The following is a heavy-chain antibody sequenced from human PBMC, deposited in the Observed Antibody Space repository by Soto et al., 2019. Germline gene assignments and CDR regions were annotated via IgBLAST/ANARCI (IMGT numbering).Heavy chain of an antibody. V-gene: IGHV4-39*01. Sequence: SETLSLTCAVSGGSISGSYYYWGWLRQSPGRGPEWIGSVFYTGFTSYNPSLESRVSVSVDTSKNQFSLKVSAVTAADTAVYYCARQRTSVVTQAYFDVWGPGSLVTVSS. CDR3: ARQRTSVVTQAYFDV. CDR1: GGSISGSYYY. CDR2: VFYTGFT. D-gene: IGHD2-21*02. J-gene: IGHJ4*02.